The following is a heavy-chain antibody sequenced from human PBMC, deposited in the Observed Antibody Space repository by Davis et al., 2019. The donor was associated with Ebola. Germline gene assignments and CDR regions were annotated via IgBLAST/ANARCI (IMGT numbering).Heavy chain of an antibody. V-gene: IGHV1-3*01. Sequence: ASVKVSCKASGYTFVSYAMHWVRQAPGQRLEWLGWISAGNGDTKYSQKFQGRVTITRDTSASTAYMDLGSMRSEDTAVYYCARSTYGKPTYSNYYGMDVWGKGTTVTVSS. J-gene: IGHJ6*04. CDR2: ISAGNGDT. CDR3: ARSTYGKPTYSNYYGMDV. CDR1: GYTFVSYA. D-gene: IGHD5/OR15-5a*01.